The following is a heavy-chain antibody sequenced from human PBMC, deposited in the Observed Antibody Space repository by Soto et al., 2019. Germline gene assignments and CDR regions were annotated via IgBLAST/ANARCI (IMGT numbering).Heavy chain of an antibody. V-gene: IGHV6-1*01. D-gene: IGHD3-16*02. CDR1: GDSVSSNSAA. J-gene: IGHJ3*02. Sequence: SQTLSLTCAISGDSVSSNSAAWNWIRQSPSRGLEWLGRTYYRSKWYNDYAVSVKSRITINPDTSKNQFSLQLNSVTPEDTAVYYCARSGQYRDPHPDAYDIWSQGTMVTVSS. CDR2: TYYRSKWYN. CDR3: ARSGQYRDPHPDAYDI.